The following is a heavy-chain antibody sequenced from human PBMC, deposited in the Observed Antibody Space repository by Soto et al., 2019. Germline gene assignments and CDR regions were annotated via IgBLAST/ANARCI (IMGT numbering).Heavy chain of an antibody. CDR3: AKDPARNTIFGMAFDY. CDR1: GFTFSNYA. D-gene: IGHD3-3*01. CDR2: ISGSGGST. J-gene: IGHJ4*02. V-gene: IGHV3-23*01. Sequence: GGSLRLSCAASGFTFSNYAMSWVRQAPGKGLEWVSDISGSGGSTYYADSVKGRFTISRDNSKNTLYLQMNSLRAEDTAVYYCAKDPARNTIFGMAFDYWGQGTMVTVPS.